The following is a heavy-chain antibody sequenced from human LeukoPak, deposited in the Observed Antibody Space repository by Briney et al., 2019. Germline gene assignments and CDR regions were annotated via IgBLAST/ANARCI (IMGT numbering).Heavy chain of an antibody. D-gene: IGHD3-9*01. Sequence: GGSLRLSCAASGFTFSSYSMNWVRQAPGKGLEWVSSISSSSSYIYYADSVKGRFTISRDNAKNSLYLQMNSLRAEDTAVYYCARSSPSGDSHRITIFPPDYWGQGTLVTVSS. CDR3: ARSSPSGDSHRITIFPPDY. V-gene: IGHV3-21*04. CDR1: GFTFSSYS. J-gene: IGHJ4*02. CDR2: ISSSSSYI.